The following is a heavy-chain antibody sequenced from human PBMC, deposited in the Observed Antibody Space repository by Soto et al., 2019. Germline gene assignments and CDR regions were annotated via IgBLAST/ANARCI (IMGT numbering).Heavy chain of an antibody. CDR3: ASSQGSSTSLEIYYYYYYGMDV. CDR2: IIPIPGTA. V-gene: IGHV1-69*01. D-gene: IGHD2-2*01. Sequence: QVQLVQSGAEVKKPGSSVKVSCKASGGTFGSYAISWVRQAPGQGLEWMGGIIPIPGTANYAQKFQGRGTIAADESTSTAYMELSSLRSEDTAVYYCASSQGSSTSLEIYYYYYYGMDVWGQGTTVTVSS. CDR1: GGTFGSYA. J-gene: IGHJ6*02.